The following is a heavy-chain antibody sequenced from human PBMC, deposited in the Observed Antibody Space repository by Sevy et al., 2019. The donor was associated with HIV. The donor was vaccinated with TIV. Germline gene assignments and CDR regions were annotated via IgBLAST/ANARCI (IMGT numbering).Heavy chain of an antibody. CDR1: GFTFSSYS. CDR3: ARDSTTVKDDSHAFDI. CDR2: ISSSSSYI. Sequence: SLRLSCAASGFTFSSYSMNWVRQAPGKGLEWVSSISSSSSYIYYADSVKGRFTISRDNAKNSLYLQMNSLRAEDTAVYYCARDSTTVKDDSHAFDIWGQGTMVTVSS. V-gene: IGHV3-21*01. J-gene: IGHJ3*02. D-gene: IGHD1-1*01.